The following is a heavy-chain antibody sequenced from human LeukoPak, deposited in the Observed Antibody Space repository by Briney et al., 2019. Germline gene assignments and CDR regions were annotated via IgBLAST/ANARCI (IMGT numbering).Heavy chain of an antibody. D-gene: IGHD2-15*01. CDR1: GYPLTEVS. Sequence: GASVKVSCKVSGYPLTEVSIHWVRQVPGKGLEWMGGFDPEGAQTIYAPKFQGRVTMTEDTSTDTAYMGLSSLTSEDTAVYYCAKVMGFCFYYMHVWGTGTTVTVSS. J-gene: IGHJ6*03. V-gene: IGHV1-24*01. CDR3: AKVMGFCFYYMHV. CDR2: FDPEGAQT.